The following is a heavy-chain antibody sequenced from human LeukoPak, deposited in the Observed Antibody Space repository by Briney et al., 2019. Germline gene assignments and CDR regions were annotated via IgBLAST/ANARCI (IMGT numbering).Heavy chain of an antibody. CDR1: GGSISSYY. D-gene: IGHD1-1*01. V-gene: IGHV4-59*01. CDR3: ARSRLGTMDVYFDY. J-gene: IGHJ4*02. CDR2: IYYSGST. Sequence: SETLSLTCTVSGGSISSYYWSWIRQPPGKGLEWIGYIYYSGSTNYNPSLKSRVTISVDTSKNQFSLKLSSVTAADTAVYYCARSRLGTMDVYFDYWGQGTLDTVSS.